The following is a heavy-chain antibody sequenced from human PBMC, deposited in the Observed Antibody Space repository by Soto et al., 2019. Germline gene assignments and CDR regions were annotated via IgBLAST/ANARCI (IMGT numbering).Heavy chain of an antibody. J-gene: IGHJ5*02. Sequence: TSETLSLTCNASGASLSRYYWSWIRQPPGKGLEWIGRIYATGDTDYNPSLKSRISMSVDMSKKQFSLTLRSVTAADTAIYYCVRDGTKNLRDRFEPWGRGILVTVS. V-gene: IGHV4-4*07. CDR3: VRDGTKNLRDRFEP. CDR1: GASLSRYY. D-gene: IGHD1-26*01. CDR2: IYATGDT.